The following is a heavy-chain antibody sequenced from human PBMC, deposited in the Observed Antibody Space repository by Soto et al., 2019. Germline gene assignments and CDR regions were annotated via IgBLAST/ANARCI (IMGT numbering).Heavy chain of an antibody. Sequence: SETLSLTCAVYGGSFSGYYWSWIRQPPGKGLEWIGEINHSGSTNYNPSLKSRVTISVDTSKNQFSLKLSSVTAADTAVYYCATSKVVVVVPAAMRFDYWGQGTLVTVSS. D-gene: IGHD2-2*01. V-gene: IGHV4-34*01. CDR2: INHSGST. CDR1: GGSFSGYY. CDR3: ATSKVVVVVPAAMRFDY. J-gene: IGHJ4*02.